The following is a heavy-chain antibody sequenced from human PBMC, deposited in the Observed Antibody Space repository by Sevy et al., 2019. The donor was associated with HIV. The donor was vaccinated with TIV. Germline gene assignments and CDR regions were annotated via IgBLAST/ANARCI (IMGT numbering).Heavy chain of an antibody. CDR1: GGTFSSYA. J-gene: IGHJ5*02. CDR3: ARVGALSHRSWFDP. V-gene: IGHV1-69*13. Sequence: ASVKVSFKASGGTFSSYAISWVRQAPGQGLEWMGGIIPIFGTANYAQTFQGRVTITADESTSTAYMELSSLRSEDTAVYYCARVGALSHRSWFDPWGQGTLVTVSS. CDR2: IIPIFGTA. D-gene: IGHD3-16*01.